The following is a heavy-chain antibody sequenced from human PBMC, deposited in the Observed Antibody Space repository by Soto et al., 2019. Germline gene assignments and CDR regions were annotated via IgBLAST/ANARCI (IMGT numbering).Heavy chain of an antibody. CDR3: ARETFSVPTYSCDS. D-gene: IGHD2-21*01. Sequence: QVQLVQSGAEVKKPGASVKVSCKTSGYSFMTYAIHWVRQAPGQRLEWMGWIHAGNGNAKYSQNFQGRVTITRDTSANTVYMELSSLRSEDTALYYCARETFSVPTYSCDSWGQGTLVTVSS. CDR2: IHAGNGNA. J-gene: IGHJ4*02. CDR1: GYSFMTYA. V-gene: IGHV1-3*01.